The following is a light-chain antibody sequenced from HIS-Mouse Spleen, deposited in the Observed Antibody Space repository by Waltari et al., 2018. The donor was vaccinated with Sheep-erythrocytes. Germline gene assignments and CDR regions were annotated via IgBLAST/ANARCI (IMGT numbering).Light chain of an antibody. J-gene: IGLJ2*01. V-gene: IGLV3-1*01. CDR1: KLGDKY. CDR2: QDS. CDR3: QAWDSSTVV. Sequence: SYELTHPPSVSVSPGQTASITCSAAKLGDKYACWYQQKPGQSPVLVIYQDSKRPSGIPERFSGSNSGNTATLTISGTQAMDEADYYCQAWDSSTVVFGGGTKLTVL.